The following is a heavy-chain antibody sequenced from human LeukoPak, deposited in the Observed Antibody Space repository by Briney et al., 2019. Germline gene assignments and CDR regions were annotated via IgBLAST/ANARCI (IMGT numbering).Heavy chain of an antibody. CDR3: ARGCLGLRYFDWLLKTPNWFDP. V-gene: IGHV4-34*01. D-gene: IGHD3-9*01. J-gene: IGHJ5*02. CDR2: INHSGST. CDR1: GGSFSGYY. Sequence: PSETLSLTCAVYGGSFSGYYWSWIRQPPGKGLEWIGEINHSGSTNYNPSLKSRVTISVDTSKNQFSLTLSSVTAADTAVYYCARGCLGLRYFDWLLKTPNWFDPWGQGTLVTVSS.